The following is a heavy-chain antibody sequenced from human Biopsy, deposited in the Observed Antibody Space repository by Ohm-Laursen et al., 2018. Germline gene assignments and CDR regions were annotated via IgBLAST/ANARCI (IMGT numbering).Heavy chain of an antibody. V-gene: IGHV4-59*11. J-gene: IGHJ4*02. D-gene: IGHD4-23*01. Sequence: SLTCAVSGGSFTGHYWSWIRQPPGKGLEWIGHISYTGYTSYNASLKSRVTISVDTSRNHFSLRLSPLTAADTAVYYCARGSNDFGGLYFPRWGQGTLLTVSS. CDR2: ISYTGYT. CDR1: GGSFTGHY. CDR3: ARGSNDFGGLYFPR.